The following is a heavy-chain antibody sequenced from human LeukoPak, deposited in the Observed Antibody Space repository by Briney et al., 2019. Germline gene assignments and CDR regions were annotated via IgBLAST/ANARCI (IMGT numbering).Heavy chain of an antibody. CDR1: GFTVTNNY. CDR2: ISYDGSIK. J-gene: IGHJ6*02. V-gene: IGHV3-30*03. CDR3: AREGVFNNHYSGMDV. D-gene: IGHD3-16*01. Sequence: GGSLRLSCAASGFTVTNNYMSWVRQAPGKGLEWVAVISYDGSIKVYADSMKGRFTISRDNSKNTLYLQMNSLRSEDTSVYYCAREGVFNNHYSGMDVWGQGTTVTVSS.